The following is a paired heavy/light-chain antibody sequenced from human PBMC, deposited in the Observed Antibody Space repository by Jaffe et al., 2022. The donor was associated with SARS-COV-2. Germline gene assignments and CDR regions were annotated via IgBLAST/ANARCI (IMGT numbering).Light chain of an antibody. V-gene: IGLV2-23*01. Sequence: QSTLTQPASVSGSPGQSITISCTGATSDVGAYNLVSWYQQHPGKAPRLMIYEADKRPSGISDRFSGSQSGSTASLTISTLHPEDEADYYCCSYAGRGRVFGGGTKLTVL. CDR3: CSYAGRGRV. J-gene: IGLJ3*02. CDR2: EAD. CDR1: TSDVGAYNL.
Heavy chain of an antibody. D-gene: IGHD4-17*01. J-gene: IGHJ4*02. V-gene: IGHV2-5*02. Sequence: QITLKESGPALVKPTQTLTLTCTFSGFSLNTPGMGVNWIRQPPGKALEWLALIYWDDDRRFSPSLRGRLSITRDTSKNQVVLTMTNMAPVDTATYYCARSAYEYGDLPDSWGQGTLVTVSS. CDR3: ARSAYEYGDLPDS. CDR1: GFSLNTPGMG. CDR2: IYWDDDR.